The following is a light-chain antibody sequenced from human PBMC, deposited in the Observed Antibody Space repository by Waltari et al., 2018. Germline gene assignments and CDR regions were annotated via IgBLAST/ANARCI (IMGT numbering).Light chain of an antibody. CDR1: QSINRA. CDR3: QHYVRLPAT. V-gene: IGKV3-20*01. J-gene: IGKJ1*01. Sequence: IVLTQSPGTLSLSPGERVTLSCRASQSINRALAWYQQKHGQAPRLLIYGASIRATGIPDRVSGSGSGTDFTLTISSLEPEDFAVYFCQHYVRLPATFGQGTKVEIK. CDR2: GAS.